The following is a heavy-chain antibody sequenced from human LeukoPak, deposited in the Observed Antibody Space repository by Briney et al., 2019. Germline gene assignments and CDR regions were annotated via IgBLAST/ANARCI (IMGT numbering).Heavy chain of an antibody. CDR2: FVWNSGTI. Sequence: PGGSLRLSCAASGFTFSNAWLTGFARPQGRALGGASGFVWNSGTIGYADSVKGRFTISRDNAKNSLYLQMNSLRDDDMALYYCARGNSGSYSQDWFDPWGQGTLVTVSS. CDR3: ARGNSGSYSQDWFDP. D-gene: IGHD1-26*01. J-gene: IGHJ5*02. V-gene: IGHV3-9*03. CDR1: GFTFSNA.